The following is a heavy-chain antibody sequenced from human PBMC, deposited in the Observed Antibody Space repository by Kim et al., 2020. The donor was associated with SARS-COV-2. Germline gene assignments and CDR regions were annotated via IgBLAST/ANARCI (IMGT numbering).Heavy chain of an antibody. CDR2: IGETASST. V-gene: IGHV3-48*01. Sequence: GGSLRLSCVGSGFVFSSYAVSWVRQAPGKGLEWIASIGETASSTKYADSVKGRFTISRDNDKQSLFVQLASVRAGDTAVYYCATAMVAALDFHYGLDVWGHGTTVTVSS. CDR3: ATAMVAALDFHYGLDV. D-gene: IGHD2-15*01. J-gene: IGHJ6*02. CDR1: GFVFSSYA.